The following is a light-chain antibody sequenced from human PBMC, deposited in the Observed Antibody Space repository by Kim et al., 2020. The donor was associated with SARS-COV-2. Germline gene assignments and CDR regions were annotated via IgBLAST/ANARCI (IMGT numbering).Light chain of an antibody. Sequence: QRVTISCSGSRSNIGSNYVYWYQQLPGTAPKLLIYSNNQRPSGVPDRFSGSKSGTSASLAISGLRSEDEADYYCAAWDDSLSGYVVFGGGTQLTVL. CDR3: AAWDDSLSGYVV. CDR1: RSNIGSNY. V-gene: IGLV1-47*02. CDR2: SNN. J-gene: IGLJ2*01.